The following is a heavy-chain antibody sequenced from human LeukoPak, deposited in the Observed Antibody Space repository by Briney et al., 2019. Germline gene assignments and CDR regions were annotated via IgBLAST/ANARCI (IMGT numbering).Heavy chain of an antibody. J-gene: IGHJ4*02. V-gene: IGHV2-70*11. D-gene: IGHD2-21*01. Sequence: SGPALVKPTQTPTLTCTFSGFSLSTSGMCVSWIRQPPGKALEWLARIDWDDDKYYNTSLKPRLTISKDTSKNQVVLTMTNMDPVDTATYYCARVGNTRVISEDYWGQGTLVTVSS. CDR1: GFSLSTSGMC. CDR2: IDWDDDK. CDR3: ARVGNTRVISEDY.